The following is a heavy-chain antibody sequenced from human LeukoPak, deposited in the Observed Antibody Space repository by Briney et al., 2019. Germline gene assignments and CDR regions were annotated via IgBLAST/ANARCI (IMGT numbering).Heavy chain of an antibody. J-gene: IGHJ4*02. CDR1: GFTFSTYW. V-gene: IGHV3-7*01. CDR2: IKQDGREK. CDR3: ARHFGTYYPN. Sequence: GGSLRLSCTASGFTFSTYWMSWVRQAPGKGLEWVANIKQDGREKYCVDSVKGRFTISSDNAKNSLDLQMNSLRVEDTAVYYCARHFGTYYPNWGQGTLVTVSS. D-gene: IGHD3/OR15-3a*01.